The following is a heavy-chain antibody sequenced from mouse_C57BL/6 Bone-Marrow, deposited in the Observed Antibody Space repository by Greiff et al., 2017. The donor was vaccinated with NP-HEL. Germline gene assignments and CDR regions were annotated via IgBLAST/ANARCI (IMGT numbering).Heavy chain of an antibody. CDR3: ARQGNSIYWYFDV. J-gene: IGHJ1*03. CDR2: IWRDGST. Sequence: QVQLKESGPGLVAPSQSLSITCTVSGFSLTSYGVHWVRQPPGKGLEWLVVIWRDGSTTYNSALKSRLSISKDNSKIQVFLKMHSLQTDDTAMYYCARQGNSIYWYFDVWGTGTTVTVSS. V-gene: IGHV2-6-1*01. CDR1: GFSLTSYG.